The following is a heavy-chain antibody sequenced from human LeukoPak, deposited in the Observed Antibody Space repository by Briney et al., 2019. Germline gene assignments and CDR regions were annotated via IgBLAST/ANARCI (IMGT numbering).Heavy chain of an antibody. CDR3: ARGFYEFEDSGYYFDF. D-gene: IGHD3-22*01. CDR1: GFIVSSNY. J-gene: IGHJ4*02. CDR2: IYRGGNT. Sequence: GSLRLSCAASGFIVSSNYMNWVRQGPGKGLEWVSVIYRGGNTFYTDSVRGRFTISRDNSKNFLYLQMNSLRPEDTAVYYCARGFYEFEDSGYYFDFWGQGTLVTVSS. V-gene: IGHV3-66*02.